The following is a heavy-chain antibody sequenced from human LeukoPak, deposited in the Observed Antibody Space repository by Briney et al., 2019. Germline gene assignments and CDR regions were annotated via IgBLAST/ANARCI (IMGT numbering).Heavy chain of an antibody. J-gene: IGHJ5*02. CDR1: GGSISSYY. CDR2: IYQSGST. D-gene: IGHD3-10*01. Sequence: PSETLSLTCTVSGGSISSYYWNWIRQPPGKGLEWIGYIYQSGSTNYNPSLKSRVTISVDRSKNQFSLKLSSVTAADTAVYYCAREWFGELYPWGQGTLVTVSS. CDR3: AREWFGELYP. V-gene: IGHV4-59*12.